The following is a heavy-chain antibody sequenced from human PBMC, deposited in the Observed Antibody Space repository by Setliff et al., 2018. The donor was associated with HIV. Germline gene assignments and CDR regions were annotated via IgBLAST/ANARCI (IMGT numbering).Heavy chain of an antibody. CDR3: TRGGSMTTLTT. CDR2: IYYNVNN. CDR1: GVSISSQY. Sequence: NPSETLSLTCAVSGVSISSQYWSWIRQPPGKGLEWIGFIYYNVNNNYNPSLKSRVSISVDTSKNQFSLRLSSVTAADTAVYYCTRGGSMTTLTTWGQGTLVTVSS. V-gene: IGHV4-59*11. J-gene: IGHJ4*02. D-gene: IGHD4-4*01.